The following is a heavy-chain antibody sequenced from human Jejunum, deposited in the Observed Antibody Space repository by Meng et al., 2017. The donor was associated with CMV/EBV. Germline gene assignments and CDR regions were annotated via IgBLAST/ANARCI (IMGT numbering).Heavy chain of an antibody. Sequence: GYYCIGLRQPPGKGLEWIGEISHSGTTTYHPSLRSRVTISLDTSTNQFSLTLISVTAADTAVYYCARVRSDFWSSDSRRHGMDVWGQGTTVTVSS. D-gene: IGHD3-3*01. V-gene: IGHV4-34*01. CDR2: ISHSGTT. CDR1: GYY. J-gene: IGHJ6*02. CDR3: ARVRSDFWSSDSRRHGMDV.